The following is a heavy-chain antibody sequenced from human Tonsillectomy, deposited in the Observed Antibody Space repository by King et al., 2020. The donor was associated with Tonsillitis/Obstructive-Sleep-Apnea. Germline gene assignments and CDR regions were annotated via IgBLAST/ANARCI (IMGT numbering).Heavy chain of an antibody. CDR3: AHSPPYDSSGYFLYYFDY. CDR2: IYWDDDK. Sequence: TLQESGPTLVKPTQTLTLTCTFSGVSLSTSGVGVGWIRQPPGKSLEWIALIYWDDDKRDCLSLKSRLTITKDTSKNQVVLKMTNVDPVDTATYYCAHSPPYDSSGYFLYYFDYWGQGALVTVSS. V-gene: IGHV2-5*02. CDR1: GVSLSTSGVG. D-gene: IGHD3-22*01. J-gene: IGHJ4*02.